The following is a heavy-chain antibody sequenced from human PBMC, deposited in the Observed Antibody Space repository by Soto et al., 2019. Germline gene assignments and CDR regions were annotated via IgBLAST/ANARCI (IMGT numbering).Heavy chain of an antibody. J-gene: IGHJ4*02. Sequence: PGESLKISCKGSGYSFTSYWIGWVRQMPGKGLEWMGIIYPGDSDTRYSPSFQGQVTISADKSISTAYLQWSSLKASDTAMYYCARGGNYDSSGYYWNGYYFDYWGQGTLVTSPQ. D-gene: IGHD3-22*01. CDR2: IYPGDSDT. CDR1: GYSFTSYW. V-gene: IGHV5-51*01. CDR3: ARGGNYDSSGYYWNGYYFDY.